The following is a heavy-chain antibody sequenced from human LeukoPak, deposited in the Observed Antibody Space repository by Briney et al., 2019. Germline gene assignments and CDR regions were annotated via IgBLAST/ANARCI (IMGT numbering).Heavy chain of an antibody. CDR3: ARRGYYDPSGNYYYMDV. CDR1: GGTFSSYA. D-gene: IGHD3-3*01. Sequence: ASVKVSCKASGGTFSSYAISWVRQAPGQGLECMGGIIPIFGTANYAQKFQGRVTITTDESTSTAYMELSSLRSEDTAVYYCARRGYYDPSGNYYYMDVWGKGTTVTVSS. CDR2: IIPIFGTA. V-gene: IGHV1-69*05. J-gene: IGHJ6*03.